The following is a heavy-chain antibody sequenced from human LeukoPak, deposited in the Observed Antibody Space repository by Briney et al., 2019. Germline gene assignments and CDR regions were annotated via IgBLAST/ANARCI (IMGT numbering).Heavy chain of an antibody. D-gene: IGHD1-26*01. CDR2: INPSGDST. Sequence: ASVKVSCKASGYTFTSYYMHWVRQAPGQGLEWMGIINPSGDSTSYAQKFQGRVTMTRDTSTSTVYMELSSLRSEETAVYYCARAVIVGAFPFDYWGQGTLVTVSS. CDR3: ARAVIVGAFPFDY. V-gene: IGHV1-46*01. CDR1: GYTFTSYY. J-gene: IGHJ4*02.